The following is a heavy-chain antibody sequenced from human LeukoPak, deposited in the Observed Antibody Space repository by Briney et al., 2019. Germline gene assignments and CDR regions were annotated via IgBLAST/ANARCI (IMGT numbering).Heavy chain of an antibody. J-gene: IGHJ5*02. CDR2: INTNTGNP. CDR1: GYTFTSYA. CDR3: ARLYYYDSSGSYNWFDP. Sequence: ASVKVSCKASGYTFTSYAMNWVRQAPGQGLEWMGWINTNTGNPTYAQGFTGRFVFSLDTSVSTAYLQISSLKAEDTAVYYCARLYYYDSSGSYNWFDPWGQGTLVTVSS. V-gene: IGHV7-4-1*02. D-gene: IGHD3-22*01.